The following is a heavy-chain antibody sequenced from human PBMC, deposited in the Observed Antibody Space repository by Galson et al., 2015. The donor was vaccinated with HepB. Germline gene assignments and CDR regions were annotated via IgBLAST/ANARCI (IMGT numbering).Heavy chain of an antibody. D-gene: IGHD3-10*01. CDR1: GFTFSNYG. V-gene: IGHV3-30*02. J-gene: IGHJ6*02. CDR3: AKVGGENYFGPGSYYIFQYSMGV. Sequence: SLRLSCAASGFTFSNYGMHWVRQAPGKGLEWVAFIRYDGSNEYYADSVKGRFTISRDNSKNTLYLQMNSLRAEDTAVYYCAKVGGENYFGPGSYYIFQYSMGVWGQGTTVTVSS. CDR2: IRYDGSNE.